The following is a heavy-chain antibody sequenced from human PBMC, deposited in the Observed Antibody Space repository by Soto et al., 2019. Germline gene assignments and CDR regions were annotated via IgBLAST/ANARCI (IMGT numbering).Heavy chain of an antibody. D-gene: IGHD5-18*01. CDR3: AKSADTAMGPAYYYYGMDV. Sequence: GGSLRLSCAASGFTFSSYGMHWVRQAPGKGLEWVAVISYDGSNKYYADSVKGRFTISRDNSKNTLYLQMNSLRAEDTAVYYCAKSADTAMGPAYYYYGMDVWGQGTTVTVSS. CDR1: GFTFSSYG. J-gene: IGHJ6*02. CDR2: ISYDGSNK. V-gene: IGHV3-30*18.